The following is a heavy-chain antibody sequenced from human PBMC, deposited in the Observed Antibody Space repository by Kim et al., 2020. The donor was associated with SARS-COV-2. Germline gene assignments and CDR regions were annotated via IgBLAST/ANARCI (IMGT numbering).Heavy chain of an antibody. V-gene: IGHV3-74*01. Sequence: GGSLRLSCAASGFTFSSYWMHWVRQAPGKGLVWVSRINSDGSSTSYADSVKGRLTISRDNDKNTLYLQMNSLRAEDTAVYYCERAGIAVAGGLFDYWGQGTLVTVSS. J-gene: IGHJ4*02. D-gene: IGHD6-19*01. CDR2: INSDGSST. CDR1: GFTFSSYW. CDR3: ERAGIAVAGGLFDY.